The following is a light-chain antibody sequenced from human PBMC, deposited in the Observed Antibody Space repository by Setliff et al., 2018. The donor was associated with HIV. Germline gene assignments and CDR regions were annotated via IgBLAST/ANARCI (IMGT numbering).Light chain of an antibody. CDR3: SIHRSRGYV. V-gene: IGLV2-14*03. CDR2: DVT. J-gene: IGLJ1*01. CDR1: SSDVGGYNY. Sequence: QSALAQPASVSGSPGQSITISCTGTSSDVGGYNYVSWYQQHPGNAPKLIIYDVTTRPSGVSNRFSGSKSGNTASLTISGLQAEDEADYYCSIHRSRGYVFGTGTKVTVL.